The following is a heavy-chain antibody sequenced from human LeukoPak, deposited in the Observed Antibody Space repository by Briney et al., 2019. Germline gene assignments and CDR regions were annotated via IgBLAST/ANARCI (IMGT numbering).Heavy chain of an antibody. CDR3: ARTNPSYWFDP. D-gene: IGHD2-15*01. Sequence: PSETLSLTCTVSGGSISSGGYYWSWIRQHPGKGLEWIGYIYYSGSTYYNPSLKSRVTISVDTSKNQFSLKLSSVTAADTAVYYCARTNPSYWFDPWGQGTLVTVSS. V-gene: IGHV4-31*03. CDR1: GGSISSGGYY. J-gene: IGHJ5*02. CDR2: IYYSGST.